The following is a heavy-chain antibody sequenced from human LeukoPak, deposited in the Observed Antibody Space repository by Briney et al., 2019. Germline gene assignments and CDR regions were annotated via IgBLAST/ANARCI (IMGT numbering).Heavy chain of an antibody. V-gene: IGHV4-4*07. Sequence: SETLSLTCTVSGGSISSYYWSWIRQPAGKGLEWIGRIYTSGSTNYNPSLKSRVTMSVDTSKNQFSLKLSSVTAADTAVYYCARYLRGYSGYVYYYYMDVWGKGTTVTISS. CDR2: IYTSGST. D-gene: IGHD5-12*01. CDR1: GGSISSYY. J-gene: IGHJ6*03. CDR3: ARYLRGYSGYVYYYYMDV.